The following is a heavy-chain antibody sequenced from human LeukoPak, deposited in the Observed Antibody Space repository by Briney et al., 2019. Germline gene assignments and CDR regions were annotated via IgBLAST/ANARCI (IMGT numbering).Heavy chain of an antibody. V-gene: IGHV3-23*01. Sequence: GGSLRLSCAASGFTFSSYAMSWVRQAPGKGLEWVSAISGSGGSTYYADSVKGRFTISRDNSKNTLYLQMNSLRAEDTAVYYCAKGRRYCSSTSCNNWFDPWGQGTLVTVSS. J-gene: IGHJ5*02. D-gene: IGHD2-2*01. CDR1: GFTFSSYA. CDR2: ISGSGGST. CDR3: AKGRRYCSSTSCNNWFDP.